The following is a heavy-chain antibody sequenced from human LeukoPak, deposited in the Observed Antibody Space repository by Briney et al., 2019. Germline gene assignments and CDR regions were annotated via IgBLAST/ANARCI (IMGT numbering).Heavy chain of an antibody. CDR1: GFTFDDYA. CDR3: ASFSSIAARPFDY. V-gene: IGHV3-43*02. CDR2: ISGDGGST. Sequence: GGSLRLSCAASGFTFDDYAMHWVRRAPGKGLEWVSLISGDGGSTYYADSVKGRFTISRDNSKNSLYLQMNSLRTEDTALYYCASFSSIAARPFDYWGQGTLVTVSS. J-gene: IGHJ4*02. D-gene: IGHD6-6*01.